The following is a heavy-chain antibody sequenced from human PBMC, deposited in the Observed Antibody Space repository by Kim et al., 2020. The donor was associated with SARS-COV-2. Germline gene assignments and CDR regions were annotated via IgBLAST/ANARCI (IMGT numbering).Heavy chain of an antibody. J-gene: IGHJ6*02. V-gene: IGHV4-31*02. CDR3: ARDVGRRAGRQYYYGMDV. Sequence: KSRVTISVDTSKNQFSLKLSSVTAADTAVYYCARDVGRRAGRQYYYGMDVWGQGTTVTVSS.